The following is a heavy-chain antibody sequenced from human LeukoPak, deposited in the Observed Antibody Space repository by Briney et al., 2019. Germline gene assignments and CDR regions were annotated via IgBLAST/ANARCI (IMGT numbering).Heavy chain of an antibody. CDR2: ISYDGSNK. D-gene: IGHD5-18*01. V-gene: IGHV3-30-3*01. Sequence: GGSLRLSCAASGFTFSSYAMHWVRQAPGRGLEWVAVISYDGSNKYYADSVKGRFTISRDNSKNTLYLQMNSLRAEDTAVYYCASELDTAHLGAFDIWGQGTMVTVSS. CDR1: GFTFSSYA. CDR3: ASELDTAHLGAFDI. J-gene: IGHJ3*02.